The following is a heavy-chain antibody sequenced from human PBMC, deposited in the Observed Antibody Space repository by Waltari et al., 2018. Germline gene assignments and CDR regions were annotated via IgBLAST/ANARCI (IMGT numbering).Heavy chain of an antibody. J-gene: IGHJ3*02. CDR3: ARTGARWLQFAAFDI. Sequence: EVLLVESGGGLVQTGGSLRLSCAACRFHFSNYWRNGVRKAPGKGLEWVANINQDGSEEYYVDSVKGRFTISRDNAKNSLYLEMKTLRAEDTAIYYCARTGARWLQFAAFDIWGQGTMVTVSS. D-gene: IGHD5-12*01. CDR2: INQDGSEE. V-gene: IGHV3-7*01. CDR1: RFHFSNYW.